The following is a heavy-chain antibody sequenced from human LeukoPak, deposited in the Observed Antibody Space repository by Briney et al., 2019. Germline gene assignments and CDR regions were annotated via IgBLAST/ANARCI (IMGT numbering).Heavy chain of an antibody. CDR3: ARQSSTAPFDP. V-gene: IGHV1-2*02. D-gene: IGHD6-13*01. CDR2: INPNSGGT. CDR1: GYTFTGYY. Sequence: ASVKVSCKASGYTFTGYYMHWVRQAPGQGLEWMGWINPNSGGTNYAQKFQGRVTMTRDTSTSTAYMELSRLRSDDTAVYYCARQSSTAPFDPWSQGTLVTVSS. J-gene: IGHJ5*02.